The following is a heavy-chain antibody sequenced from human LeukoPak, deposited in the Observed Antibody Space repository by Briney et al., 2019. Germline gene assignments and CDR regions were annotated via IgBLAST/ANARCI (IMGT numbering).Heavy chain of an antibody. CDR2: IKQDGSEK. J-gene: IGHJ6*03. CDR1: GFTFSSYW. V-gene: IGHV3-7*01. CDR3: ARQLRYYDILTGYPYYYYYMDV. D-gene: IGHD3-9*01. Sequence: GGSLRLSCAASGFTFSSYWMSWVRQAPGKGLEWVANIKQDGSEKYYVDSVKGRFTISRDNAKNSLYLQMNSLRAEDTAVYYCARQLRYYDILTGYPYYYYYMDVWGKGTTVTISS.